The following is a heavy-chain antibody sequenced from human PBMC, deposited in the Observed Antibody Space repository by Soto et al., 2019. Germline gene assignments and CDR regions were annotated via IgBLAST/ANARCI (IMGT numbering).Heavy chain of an antibody. D-gene: IGHD1-26*01. CDR2: ISSSSSTI. CDR1: GFTFSSYS. V-gene: IGHV3-48*02. CDR3: ARPGIVGATGYYYYGIDV. Sequence: PGGSLRLSCAASGFTFSSYSMNWVRQAPGKGLEWVSYISSSSSTIYYADSVKGRFTISRDNAKNSLYLQMNSLRDEDTAVYYCARPGIVGATGYYYYGIDVWDPGTTVTVSS. J-gene: IGHJ6*02.